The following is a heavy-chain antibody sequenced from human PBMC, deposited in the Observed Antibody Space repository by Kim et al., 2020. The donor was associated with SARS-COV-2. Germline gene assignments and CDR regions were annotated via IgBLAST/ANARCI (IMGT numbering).Heavy chain of an antibody. V-gene: IGHV4-39*07. CDR2: T. Sequence: TYSHPSLKSRVTISVDTSKNQFSLKLSSVTAADTAVYYCAREYYYGSGSYWGQGTLVTVSS. D-gene: IGHD3-10*01. CDR3: AREYYYGSGSY. J-gene: IGHJ4*02.